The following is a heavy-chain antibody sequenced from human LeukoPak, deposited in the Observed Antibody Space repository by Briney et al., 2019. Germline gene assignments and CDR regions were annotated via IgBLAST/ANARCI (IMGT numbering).Heavy chain of an antibody. CDR3: AREEGSSSWYGYYYYYYMDV. CDR2: INPTGTAT. CDR1: GYTFIRHW. V-gene: IGHV1-46*01. Sequence: ASVKVSCKASGYTFIRHWMHWVRLAPGQGLEWVGLINPTGTATLYAQKFQGRVTLTRDMSTSTDYMELRSLKSEDTAVYYCAREEGSSSWYGYYYYYYMDVWGKGTTVTVSS. J-gene: IGHJ6*03. D-gene: IGHD6-13*01.